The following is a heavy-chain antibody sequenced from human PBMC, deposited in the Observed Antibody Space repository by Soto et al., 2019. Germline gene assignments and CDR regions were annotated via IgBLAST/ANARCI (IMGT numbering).Heavy chain of an antibody. CDR1: GDSISSGGYY. CDR3: ARDEGAQFDWYFDL. Sequence: QVQLQESGPGLVKPSQTLSLTCSVSGDSISSGGYYWNWIRQLPGKGLEWIGYTSYSGSTYYNPSLNSRANISVDTSKNQSSLKLTSVTAADTAVYYCARDEGAQFDWYFDLWGRGTLVTVSS. V-gene: IGHV4-31*03. J-gene: IGHJ2*01. CDR2: TSYSGST.